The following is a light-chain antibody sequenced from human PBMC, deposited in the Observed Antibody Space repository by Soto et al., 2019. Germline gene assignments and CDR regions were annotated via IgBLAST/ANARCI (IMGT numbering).Light chain of an antibody. J-gene: IGKJ1*01. CDR3: QQSYSTPPT. V-gene: IGKV1-39*01. Sequence: DIQMTQSPSSLSASVGDRVTITCRASQSISSYLNWYQQKPGKAPKLLIYAASSLQSGVASRFSGSGSGTDFTLTISSLQPEDFAIYYCQQSYSTPPTFGQGTKVEIK. CDR1: QSISSY. CDR2: AAS.